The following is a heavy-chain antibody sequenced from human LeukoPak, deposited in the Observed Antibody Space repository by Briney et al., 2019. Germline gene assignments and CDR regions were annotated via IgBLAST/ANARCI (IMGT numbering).Heavy chain of an antibody. V-gene: IGHV4-34*01. Sequence: SETLSLTCAVYGGTFSGYYWSWIRQPPGKGLEWIGEINHSGSTNYNPSLKSRVTISVDTSKNQLSLKLSSVTAADTAVYYCASDWYYYDSSGYSRAYYFDYWGQGTLVTVSS. J-gene: IGHJ4*02. CDR2: INHSGST. CDR1: GGTFSGYY. CDR3: ASDWYYYDSSGYSRAYYFDY. D-gene: IGHD3-22*01.